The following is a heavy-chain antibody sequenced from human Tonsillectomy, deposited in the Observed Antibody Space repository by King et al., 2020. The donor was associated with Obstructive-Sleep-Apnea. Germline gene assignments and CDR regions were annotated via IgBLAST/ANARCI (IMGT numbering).Heavy chain of an antibody. V-gene: IGHV1-18*04. D-gene: IGHD2-2*01. CDR2: ISPYNDNT. J-gene: IGHJ6*02. CDR1: GYIFTSYG. Sequence: QLVQSGAEVKKPGASVKVSCKASGYIFTSYGISWVRQAPGQGLEWMGWISPYNDNTKYAQKVQGRVTMTTDTSTSTAYMEVRNLRSDDTAVYYCARDRVCSSTSCYGGDDYYGMDVWGQGTTVTVSS. CDR3: ARDRVCSSTSCYGGDDYYGMDV.